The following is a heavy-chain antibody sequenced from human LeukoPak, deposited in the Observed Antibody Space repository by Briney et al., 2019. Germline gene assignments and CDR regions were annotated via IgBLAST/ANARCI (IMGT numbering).Heavy chain of an antibody. CDR1: GFTFSSYG. CDR2: ISYDGSNK. V-gene: IGHV3-30*18. CDR3: AKGGSSGWYLLYSDYYGMDV. Sequence: PGGSLRLSCAASGFTFSSYGMHWVRQAPGKGLEWVAVISYDGSNKYYADSVKGRFTISRDNSKNTLYLQMNGLRAEDTAVYYCAKGGSSGWYLLYSDYYGMDVWAKGPRSPSP. D-gene: IGHD6-19*01. J-gene: IGHJ6*02.